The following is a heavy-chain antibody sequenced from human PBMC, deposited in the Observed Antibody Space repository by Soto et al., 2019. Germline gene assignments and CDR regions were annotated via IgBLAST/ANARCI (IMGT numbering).Heavy chain of an antibody. CDR3: AKRFLEWSLTHYGMDV. J-gene: IGHJ6*02. CDR2: ISYDGSNK. V-gene: IGHV3-30*18. CDR1: GFTFSSYG. Sequence: GGSLRLSCAASGFTFSSYGMHWVRQAPGKGLEWVAVISYDGSNKYYADSVKGRFTISRDNSKNTLYLQMNSLRAEDTAVYYCAKRFLEWSLTHYGMDVWGQGTTVTVSS. D-gene: IGHD3-3*01.